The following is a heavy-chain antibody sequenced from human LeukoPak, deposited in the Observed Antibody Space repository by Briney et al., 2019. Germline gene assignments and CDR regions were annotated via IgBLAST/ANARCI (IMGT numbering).Heavy chain of an antibody. V-gene: IGHV7-4-1*02. D-gene: IGHD3-3*01. CDR1: GYTFTSYA. Sequence: ASVKVSCKASGYTFTSYAINWVRQAPGQGPEWMGWINTSSGNPTYAQGFTGRFVFSLDTSVSTAYLQISSLKAEDTAVYYCARNSIFGVIWDWGQGTLVTVSS. CDR3: ARNSIFGVIWD. J-gene: IGHJ4*02. CDR2: INTSSGNP.